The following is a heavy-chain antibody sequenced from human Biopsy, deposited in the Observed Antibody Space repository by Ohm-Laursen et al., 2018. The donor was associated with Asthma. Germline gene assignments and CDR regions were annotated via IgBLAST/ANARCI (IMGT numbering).Heavy chain of an antibody. CDR2: ISYDGSNK. V-gene: IGHV3-30-3*01. D-gene: IGHD3-9*01. CDR3: AKAERYFDWYWFDH. Sequence: SLRLSCAASGFTFSTYAMHWVRQAPGKGLEWVAVISYDGSNKYYADSVKGRFTISRDNSKNTLYLQMNSLRAEDTAVYYCAKAERYFDWYWFDHWGQGTLVTVSS. J-gene: IGHJ5*02. CDR1: GFTFSTYA.